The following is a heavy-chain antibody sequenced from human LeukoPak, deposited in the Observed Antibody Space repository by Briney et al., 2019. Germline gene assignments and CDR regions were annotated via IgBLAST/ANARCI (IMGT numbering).Heavy chain of an antibody. Sequence: SETLSLTCAVYGGSFSGYYWSWIRQPPGKGLEWIGEINHSGSTNYNPSLKSRVTISVDTSKNQFSLKLSSATAADTAVYYCASYDSSGYRYWGQGTLVTVSS. J-gene: IGHJ4*02. CDR1: GGSFSGYY. V-gene: IGHV4-34*01. CDR3: ASYDSSGYRY. CDR2: INHSGST. D-gene: IGHD3-22*01.